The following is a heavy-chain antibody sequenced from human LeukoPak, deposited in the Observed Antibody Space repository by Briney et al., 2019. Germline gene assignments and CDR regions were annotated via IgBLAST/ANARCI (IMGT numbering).Heavy chain of an antibody. CDR1: GFSFSSIG. D-gene: IGHD3-22*01. CDR2: ISGSDGRT. Sequence: GGSLRLSCAASGFSFSSIGMNWVRQAPGKGPEWVSSISGSDGRTDYADSVKGRFTISKDNSKNTLYLQMSSLRVEDTAVYYCAKQDRDYYDSSGHWGQGTLVTVSS. V-gene: IGHV3-23*01. CDR3: AKQDRDYYDSSGH. J-gene: IGHJ4*02.